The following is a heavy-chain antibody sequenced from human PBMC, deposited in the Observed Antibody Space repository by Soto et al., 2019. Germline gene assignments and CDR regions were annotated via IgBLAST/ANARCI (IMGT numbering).Heavy chain of an antibody. CDR2: INHSGST. V-gene: IGHV4-34*01. J-gene: IGHJ6*03. CDR1: GGSFSGYY. D-gene: IGHD3-3*01. CDR3: ARALDERTPVNTIFGVPDYYYYYMDV. Sequence: SETLSLTCAVYGGSFSGYYWSWIRQPPGKGLEWIGEINHSGSTNYNPSLKSRVTISVDTSKNQFSLKLSSVTAADTAVYYCARALDERTPVNTIFGVPDYYYYYMDVWGKGTTVTVSS.